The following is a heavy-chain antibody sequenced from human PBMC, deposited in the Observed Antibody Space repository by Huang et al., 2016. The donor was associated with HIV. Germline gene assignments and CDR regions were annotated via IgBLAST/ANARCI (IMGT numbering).Heavy chain of an antibody. D-gene: IGHD3-3*01. CDR1: GDSVSSYY. Sequence: QVQLQESGPGLVKPSETLSLICSVSGDSVSSYYWTWIRQPDGQGLEWIGRIFTSVKTNYNPALKTRVTMSVDTSKNQLSLKLTSVTAADTATYYCARVGKFYYETSWDYFDYWVQGTLVTVSS. V-gene: IGHV4-4*07. J-gene: IGHJ4*02. CDR2: IFTSVKT. CDR3: ARVGKFYYETSWDYFDY.